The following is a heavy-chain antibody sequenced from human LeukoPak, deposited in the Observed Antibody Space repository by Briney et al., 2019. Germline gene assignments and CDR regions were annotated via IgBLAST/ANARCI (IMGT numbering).Heavy chain of an antibody. CDR1: GFTFSSYG. CDR2: IWYDGSNK. Sequence: GGSLRLSCAASGFTFSSYGMHWVRQAPGKGLEWVAVIWYDGSNKYYADSVKGRFTISRDNSKNTLYLQMNSLRAEDTAVYYCARDFSVGAPPAPIDYWAREPWSPSPQ. V-gene: IGHV3-33*01. CDR3: ARDFSVGAPPAPIDY. J-gene: IGHJ4*02. D-gene: IGHD1-26*01.